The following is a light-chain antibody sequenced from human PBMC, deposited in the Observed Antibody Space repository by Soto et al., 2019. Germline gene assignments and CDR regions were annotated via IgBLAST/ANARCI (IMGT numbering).Light chain of an antibody. Sequence: EIGLTQSPGTLSLSPGERATLSCRARQYIDYIAWYPQRRGQAPRLLLLGASTRAPGIPDRFSGSGYATDFTLTISRLEPEDFAVYYCQQYATLPLTFGGGTKVE. CDR2: GAS. CDR1: QYIDY. V-gene: IGKV3-20*01. CDR3: QQYATLPLT. J-gene: IGKJ4*01.